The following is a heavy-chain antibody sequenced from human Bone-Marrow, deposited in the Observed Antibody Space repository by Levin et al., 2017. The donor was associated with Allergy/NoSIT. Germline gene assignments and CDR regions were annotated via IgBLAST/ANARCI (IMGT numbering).Heavy chain of an antibody. CDR1: GFTFSNYA. J-gene: IGHJ6*02. Sequence: SCAASGFTFSNYAMSWVRQAPGQGLEWVSVISGSDTTTDYADSVKGRFTISRDNSKNTLYLQMNSLRAEDTAVYYCASADYCSGGSCYSWDNNYGLDVWGQGTTVTVSS. V-gene: IGHV3-23*01. CDR2: ISGSDTTT. CDR3: ASADYCSGGSCYSWDNNYGLDV. D-gene: IGHD2-15*01.